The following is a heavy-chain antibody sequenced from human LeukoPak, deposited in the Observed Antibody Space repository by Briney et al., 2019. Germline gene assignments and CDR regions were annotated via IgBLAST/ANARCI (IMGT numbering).Heavy chain of an antibody. CDR1: GGSISSSSYY. D-gene: IGHD1-20*01. CDR2: IYYSGST. Sequence: SETLSLTCTVSGGSISSSSYYWGWIRQPPGKGLEWIGNIYYSGSTYYNPSLKSRVTISVDTSKNQFSLKLSSVTAADTAVYFCARARITGEQDYWGQGTLVTVSS. CDR3: ARARITGEQDY. V-gene: IGHV4-39*01. J-gene: IGHJ4*02.